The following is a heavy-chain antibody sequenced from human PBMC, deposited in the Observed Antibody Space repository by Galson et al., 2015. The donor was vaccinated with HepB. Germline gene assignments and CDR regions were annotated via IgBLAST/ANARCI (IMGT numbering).Heavy chain of an antibody. CDR3: AREQWFGEFNTKNYFDY. Sequence: SLRLSCAASGFTFSSYAMHWVRQAPGKGLEWVAVISYDGNNKYYTDSLKGRFTISRDNSKNTLYLQMNSLRAEDTAVYYCAREQWFGEFNTKNYFDYWGQGTLVTVSS. CDR2: ISYDGNNK. J-gene: IGHJ4*02. V-gene: IGHV3-30-3*01. CDR1: GFTFSSYA. D-gene: IGHD3-10*01.